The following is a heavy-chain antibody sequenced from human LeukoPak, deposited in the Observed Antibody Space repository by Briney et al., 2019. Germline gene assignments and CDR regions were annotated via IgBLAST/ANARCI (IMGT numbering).Heavy chain of an antibody. CDR1: GGSISSGSYY. J-gene: IGHJ6*02. Sequence: SQTLSLTCTVSGGSISSGSYYWSWIRQPAGKGLEWIGRIYTSGSTDYNPSLKSRVTISVDTSKNQFSLKLSSVTAADTAVYYCARDSGYDFWSGPGRRGGSKPLYYYYYYGMDVWGQGTTVTVSS. D-gene: IGHD3-3*01. V-gene: IGHV4-61*02. CDR2: IYTSGST. CDR3: ARDSGYDFWSGPGRRGGSKPLYYYYYYGMDV.